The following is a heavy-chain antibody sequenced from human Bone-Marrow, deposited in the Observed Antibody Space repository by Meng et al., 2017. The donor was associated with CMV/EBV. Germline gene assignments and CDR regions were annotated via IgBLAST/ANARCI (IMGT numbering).Heavy chain of an antibody. V-gene: IGHV4-59*12. CDR1: GGSISSYY. CDR3: ARLPSRYYYDSSGYYRSSY. D-gene: IGHD3-22*01. CDR2: IYYSGST. Sequence: SETLSLTCTVSGGSISSYYWSWIRQPPGKGLEWIGYIYYSGSTNYNPSLKSRVTISVDTSKNQFSLKLSSVTAADTAVYYCARLPSRYYYDSSGYYRSSYWGQGTLVTVSS. J-gene: IGHJ4*02.